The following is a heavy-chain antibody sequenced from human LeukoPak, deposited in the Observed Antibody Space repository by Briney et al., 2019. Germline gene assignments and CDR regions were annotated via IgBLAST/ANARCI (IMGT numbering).Heavy chain of an antibody. Sequence: ASAKVSCKVSGYTLTELSMHWVRQAPGKGLEWMGGFDPEDGETIYAQKFQGRVTMTEDTSTDTAYMELSSLRSEDTAVYYCATSRRYYYGSGSFYYGMDVWGQGTTVTVSS. CDR3: ATSRRYYYGSGSFYYGMDV. V-gene: IGHV1-24*01. CDR2: FDPEDGET. CDR1: GYTLTELS. D-gene: IGHD3-10*01. J-gene: IGHJ6*02.